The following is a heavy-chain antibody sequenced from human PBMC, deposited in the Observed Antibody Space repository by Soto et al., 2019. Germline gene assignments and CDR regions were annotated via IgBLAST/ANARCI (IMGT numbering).Heavy chain of an antibody. CDR2: IYSGGST. V-gene: IGHV3-66*01. CDR1: GFTVSSTY. Sequence: LRLSCAASGFTVSSTYMSWVRQAPGKGLEWVSVIYSGGSTYYADSVKGRFTISRDNSKNTLYLQMNGLRAEDTAVYYCVREGSITMVRGVIIDPNYYYYGMDVWGQGTTVTVSS. CDR3: VREGSITMVRGVIIDPNYYYYGMDV. D-gene: IGHD3-10*01. J-gene: IGHJ6*02.